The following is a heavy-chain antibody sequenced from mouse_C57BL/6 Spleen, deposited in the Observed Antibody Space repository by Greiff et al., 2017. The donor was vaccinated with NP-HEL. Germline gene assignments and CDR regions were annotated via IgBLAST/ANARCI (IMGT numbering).Heavy chain of an antibody. CDR2: FYPGSGSI. CDR3: ARHEGNYGSSSPLYAMDY. D-gene: IGHD1-1*01. J-gene: IGHJ4*01. V-gene: IGHV1-62-2*01. Sequence: VKLQESGAELVKPGASVKLSCKASGYTFTEYTIHWVKQRSGQGLEWIGWFYPGSGSIKYNEKFKDKATLTADKSSSTVYMELSRLTSEDSAVYFCARHEGNYGSSSPLYAMDYWGQGTSVTVSS. CDR1: GYTFTEYT.